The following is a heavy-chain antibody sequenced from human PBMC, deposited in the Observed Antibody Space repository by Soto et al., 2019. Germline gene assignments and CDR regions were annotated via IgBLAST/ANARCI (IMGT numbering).Heavy chain of an antibody. CDR1: GGSFSGYY. CDR3: ARQVIAAAGTGLFDY. J-gene: IGHJ4*02. CDR2: INHSGST. V-gene: IGHV4-34*01. Sequence: QVQLQQWGAGLLKPSETLSLPCAVYGGSFSGYYWSWIRQPPGKGLEWIGEINHSGSTNYNPSLKRRVPIAVDPAKNQFSLKLRSVTAADTAVYYSARQVIAAAGTGLFDYWGQGTLVTVPS. D-gene: IGHD6-13*01.